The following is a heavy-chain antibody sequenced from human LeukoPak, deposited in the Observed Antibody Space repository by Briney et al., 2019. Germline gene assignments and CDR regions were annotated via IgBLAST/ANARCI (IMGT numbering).Heavy chain of an antibody. CDR2: LYSGSST. J-gene: IGHJ2*01. CDR3: ARVGDHFRWYLDL. Sequence: GGSLRLSCAASGFTVSTNYMNWVRQAPGKVLEWVSILYSGSSTYYADSVEGRFIVSRDSSKNTLSLQMNDLRAEDTAVYYCARVGDHFRWYLDLWGRGTLVTVSS. V-gene: IGHV3-53*01. D-gene: IGHD3-3*02. CDR1: GFTVSTNY.